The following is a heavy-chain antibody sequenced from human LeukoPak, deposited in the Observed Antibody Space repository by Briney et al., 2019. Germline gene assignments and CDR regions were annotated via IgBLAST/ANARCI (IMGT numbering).Heavy chain of an antibody. V-gene: IGHV3-23*01. Sequence: GGSLRLSCAASGFTFSSYAMSWVRQAPGKGLEWVSAISGSGGSTYYADPVKGRFTISRDNSKNTLYLQMNSLRAEDTAVYYCAKDCSGGSCLDYWGQGTLVTVSS. J-gene: IGHJ4*02. D-gene: IGHD2-15*01. CDR3: AKDCSGGSCLDY. CDR1: GFTFSSYA. CDR2: ISGSGGST.